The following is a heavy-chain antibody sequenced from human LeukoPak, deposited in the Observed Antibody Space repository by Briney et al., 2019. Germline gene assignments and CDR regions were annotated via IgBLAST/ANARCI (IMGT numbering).Heavy chain of an antibody. J-gene: IGHJ3*02. CDR3: ARQGYGDYEEAFDI. CDR2: IYYSGST. Sequence: SETLSLTRTVSGGSISSYYWSWIRQPPGKGLEWIGYIYYSGSTNYNPSLKSRVTISVDTSKNQFSLKLSSVTAADTAVYYCARQGYGDYEEAFDIWGQGTMVTVSS. D-gene: IGHD4-17*01. V-gene: IGHV4-59*08. CDR1: GGSISSYY.